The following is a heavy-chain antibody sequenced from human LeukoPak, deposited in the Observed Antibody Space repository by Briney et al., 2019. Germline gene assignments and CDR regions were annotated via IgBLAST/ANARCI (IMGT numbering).Heavy chain of an antibody. Sequence: GGSLRLSCAASGFTFSSYSMNWVRQAPGKGLEWVSSISSSSSYIYYADSVKGRFTISRDNAKNSLYLQMNSLRAEDTAVYYCATGWSGYPNWFDPWGQGTLVTVSS. CDR2: ISSSSSYI. J-gene: IGHJ5*02. CDR3: ATGWSGYPNWFDP. D-gene: IGHD3-3*01. V-gene: IGHV3-21*01. CDR1: GFTFSSYS.